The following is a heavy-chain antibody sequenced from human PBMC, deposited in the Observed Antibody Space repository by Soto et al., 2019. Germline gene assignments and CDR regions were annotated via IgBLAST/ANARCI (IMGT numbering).Heavy chain of an antibody. Sequence: QVQLVESGGGVVQPGRSLRLSCAASGFTFSSYGMHWVRQAPGKGLEWVAIISYDGSNTYYADSVKGRFTISRDNSKNTLYLQMNSVRAEDTSVYYCAKEGGLSGSYYISSSYYFDSWGQGTLVTVSS. CDR3: AKEGGLSGSYYISSSYYFDS. V-gene: IGHV3-30*18. D-gene: IGHD1-26*01. CDR1: GFTFSSYG. J-gene: IGHJ4*02. CDR2: ISYDGSNT.